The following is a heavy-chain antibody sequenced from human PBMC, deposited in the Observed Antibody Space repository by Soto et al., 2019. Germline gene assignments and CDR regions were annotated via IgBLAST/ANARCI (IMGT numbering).Heavy chain of an antibody. V-gene: IGHV1-24*01. Sequence: ASVKVSCKVSGYTLTELSMHWVRQAPGKGLEWMGGFDPEDGETIYAQKFQGRVTMTEDTSTDTAYMELRSLRSEDTAVYYCASAYNWNGNYFDYWGQGTLVTVSS. CDR1: GYTLTELS. CDR3: ASAYNWNGNYFDY. CDR2: FDPEDGET. J-gene: IGHJ4*02. D-gene: IGHD1-1*01.